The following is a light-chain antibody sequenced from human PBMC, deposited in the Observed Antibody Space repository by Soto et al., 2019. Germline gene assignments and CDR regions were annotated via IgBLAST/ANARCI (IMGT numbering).Light chain of an antibody. CDR2: DVT. CDR1: RSDVGAYNF. Sequence: QSALTQPRSVSGSPGQSVTISCTGTRSDVGAYNFVSWYQQKPGKAPKLIIYDVTERPSGVPHRFSGSKSGKSASLTISGLQIDDEADYYCCSYAGTYSWVFGGGTQLTVL. J-gene: IGLJ3*02. CDR3: CSYAGTYSWV. V-gene: IGLV2-11*01.